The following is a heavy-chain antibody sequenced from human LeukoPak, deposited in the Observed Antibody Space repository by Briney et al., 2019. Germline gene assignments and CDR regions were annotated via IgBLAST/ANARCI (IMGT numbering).Heavy chain of an antibody. D-gene: IGHD3-22*01. CDR2: ISGSGGNT. CDR1: GFTFSSYA. Sequence: GGSLRLSCAASGFTFSSYAMSWVRQSPGKGLEWVSAISGSGGNTYSADSVKVRCTISRDNSKKTLFLHMNRLRAEDTAVYYCARGMSATSGYLELEYWGQGTLVTVST. V-gene: IGHV3-23*01. J-gene: IGHJ4*02. CDR3: ARGMSATSGYLELEY.